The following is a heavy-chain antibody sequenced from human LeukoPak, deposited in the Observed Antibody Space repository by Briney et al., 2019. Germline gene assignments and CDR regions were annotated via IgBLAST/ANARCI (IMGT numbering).Heavy chain of an antibody. CDR3: AKDHIVVVPAATIYFDY. V-gene: IGHV3-30*02. J-gene: IGHJ4*02. Sequence: GGSLRLSCAASGFTFSSYGMHWVRQAPGKGLEWVAFIRYDGSNKYYADSVKGRFTISRDNSKNTLYLQMNSLRAEDTAVYYCAKDHIVVVPAATIYFDYWGQGTLVTVPS. CDR2: IRYDGSNK. CDR1: GFTFSSYG. D-gene: IGHD2-2*01.